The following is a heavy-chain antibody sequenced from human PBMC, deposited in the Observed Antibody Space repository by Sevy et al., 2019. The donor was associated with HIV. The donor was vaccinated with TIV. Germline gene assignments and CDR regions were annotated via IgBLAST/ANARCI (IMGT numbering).Heavy chain of an antibody. V-gene: IGHV3-23*01. D-gene: IGHD2-8*01. Sequence: GGSLRLSCAASGFTFSKYSMSWVRQPPGKGLEWVSTLSFGCGEINYADSVKGRFTISRDNSKSSVYLQMNNLRPEDTAVYYCAGAGCTKHHDSWGQGTLVTVSS. CDR1: GFTFSKYS. CDR3: AGAGCTKHHDS. CDR2: LSFGCGEI. J-gene: IGHJ4*02.